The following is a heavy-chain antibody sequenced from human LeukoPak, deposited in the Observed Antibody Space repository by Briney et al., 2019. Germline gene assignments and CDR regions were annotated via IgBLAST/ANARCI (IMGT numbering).Heavy chain of an antibody. CDR2: TYYRSKWYN. J-gene: IGHJ6*04. CDR1: GDSVSSNSAA. V-gene: IGHV6-1*01. Sequence: SQTLSLTCAISGDSVSSNSAAWSWIRQSPSRGLEWLGRTYYRSKWYNEYALSVKSRITINPDTSKNHFSLQLNSVTPEDTAVYYCAELGITMIGGVWGKGTTVTISS. D-gene: IGHD3-10*02. CDR3: AELGITMIGGV.